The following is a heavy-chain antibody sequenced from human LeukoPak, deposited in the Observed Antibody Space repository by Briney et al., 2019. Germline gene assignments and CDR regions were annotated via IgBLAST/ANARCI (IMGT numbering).Heavy chain of an antibody. CDR1: GFTFSTYV. CDR2: ISSNGDNT. V-gene: IGHV3-64D*06. J-gene: IGHJ4*02. Sequence: GGSLRLSCSVSGFTFSTYVMHRVRQAPGKGLEYVSAISSNGDNTYYADSVKGRFTISRDNSKNTLYLQMSSLRADDTAVYYCVRGTGYWGQGTLDTVSS. CDR3: VRGTGY.